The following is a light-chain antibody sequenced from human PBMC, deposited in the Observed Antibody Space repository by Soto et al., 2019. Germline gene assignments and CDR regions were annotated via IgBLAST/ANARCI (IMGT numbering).Light chain of an antibody. V-gene: IGKV3-11*01. CDR2: GGS. J-gene: IGKJ5*01. CDR3: QQRSNWPIT. Sequence: EIVLTQSPATLSLSPGESATLSCRAGRRVTNYLAWYQQTPGHAPRLLIYGGSSRPSDIPARFSGSGSGTDFTLTSSSLEPEDFALHDVQQRSNWPITFGQGTRREI. CDR1: RRVTNY.